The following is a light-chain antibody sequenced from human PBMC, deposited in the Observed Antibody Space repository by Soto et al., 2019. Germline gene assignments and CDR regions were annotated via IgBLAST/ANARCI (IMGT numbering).Light chain of an antibody. Sequence: QSVLTQPTSVAGAPGQEVTISCTWSSSNIGATYDVHWYQQLPGAAPKLLIFVNTNRPSGVPDRFSGSKSGTSASLAITGLQADDEADYYCQSYDTALRAWVFGGGTQLTVL. CDR1: SSNIGATYD. J-gene: IGLJ3*02. CDR3: QSYDTALRAWV. V-gene: IGLV1-40*01. CDR2: VNT.